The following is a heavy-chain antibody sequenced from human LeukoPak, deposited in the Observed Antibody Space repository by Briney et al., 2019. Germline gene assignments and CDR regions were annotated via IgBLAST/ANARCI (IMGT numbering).Heavy chain of an antibody. D-gene: IGHD3-10*01. CDR1: GGSISSSSYY. J-gene: IGHJ6*03. CDR2: IYYSGST. Sequence: PSETLSLTCTVSGGSISSSSYYWGWIRQPPGKGLEWIGSIYYSGSTYYNPSLKSRVTISVDTSKNQFSLKLSSVTAADTAVYYCARWFGEEWYYYYYMDVWGKGTTVTVSS. CDR3: ARWFGEEWYYYYYMDV. V-gene: IGHV4-39*01.